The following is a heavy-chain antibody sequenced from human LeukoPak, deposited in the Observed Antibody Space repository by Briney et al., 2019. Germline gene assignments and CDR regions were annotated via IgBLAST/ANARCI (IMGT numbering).Heavy chain of an antibody. Sequence: GGSLRLSCAASGFTFSSYWMSWVRQAPGKGLEWVANIKQDGSEKYYVDSVQGRFTISRDNAKNSLYLQMNSLRAEDTAVYYCMAESSSPWEGYWGQGTLVTVSS. CDR2: IKQDGSEK. V-gene: IGHV3-7*01. CDR1: GFTFSSYW. J-gene: IGHJ4*02. D-gene: IGHD6-6*01. CDR3: MAESSSPWEGY.